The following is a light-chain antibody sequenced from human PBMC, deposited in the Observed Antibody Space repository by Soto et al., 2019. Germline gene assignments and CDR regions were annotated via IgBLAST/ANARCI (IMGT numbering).Light chain of an antibody. CDR3: QQSYSVPFT. V-gene: IGKV1-39*01. CDR2: GAS. J-gene: IGKJ3*01. Sequence: DIQMTQSLSSLSASVGDRLTITCRASQSVSTFLNWYQYKPGKAPKLLIYGASSLQSGVPSRFTGSGSGTDFSHTISSLQPEDFATYYCQQSYSVPFTFGPGTKVDVK. CDR1: QSVSTF.